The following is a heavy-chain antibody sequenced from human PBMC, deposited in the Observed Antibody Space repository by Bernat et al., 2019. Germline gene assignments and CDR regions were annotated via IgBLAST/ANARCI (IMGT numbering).Heavy chain of an antibody. J-gene: IGHJ6*02. V-gene: IGHV3-74*01. CDR1: GFTFSSYW. CDR2: INSDGSST. Sequence: EVQLVESGGGLVQPGGSLRLSCAASGFTFSSYWMHWVRQAPGKGLVWVSRINSDGSSTSYADSVKGRFTISRDNAKNTLYLQMNSLRAEDTAVYYCARDRLVSSRNYYYGMDVWGQGTTVTVSS. CDR3: ARDRLVSSRNYYYGMDV. D-gene: IGHD6-6*01.